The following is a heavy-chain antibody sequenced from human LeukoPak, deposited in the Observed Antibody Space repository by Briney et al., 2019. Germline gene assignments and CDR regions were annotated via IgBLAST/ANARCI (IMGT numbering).Heavy chain of an antibody. V-gene: IGHV1-69*13. CDR2: IIPIFGTA. CDR1: GGTFSSYA. Sequence: GASVTVSFKASGGTFSSYAISWVRQAPGQGLEWMGGIIPIFGTANYAQKFQGRVTITADESTSTAYMELSSLRSEDTAVYYCARASYCGGDCSDAFDIWGQGTMVTVSS. D-gene: IGHD2-21*02. CDR3: ARASYCGGDCSDAFDI. J-gene: IGHJ3*02.